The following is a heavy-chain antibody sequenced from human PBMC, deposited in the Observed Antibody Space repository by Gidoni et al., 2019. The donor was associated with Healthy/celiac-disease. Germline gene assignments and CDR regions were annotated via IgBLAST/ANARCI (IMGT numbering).Heavy chain of an antibody. CDR1: GFPFGDYA. V-gene: IGHV3-49*04. Sequence: EVQLVESGGGLVQPGRSLSLSCTASGFPFGDYAMSWVRQAPGKGLEWVGFIRSKAYGGTTEYAASVKGRFTISRDDSKSIAYLQMNSLKTEDTAVYYCTSHPRDIVATIKGGFDYWGQGTLVTVSS. D-gene: IGHD5-12*01. J-gene: IGHJ4*02. CDR3: TSHPRDIVATIKGGFDY. CDR2: IRSKAYGGTT.